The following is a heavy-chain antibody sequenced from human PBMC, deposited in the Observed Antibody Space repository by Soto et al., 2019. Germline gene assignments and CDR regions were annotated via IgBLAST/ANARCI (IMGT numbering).Heavy chain of an antibody. CDR3: ARDSGAQLVQRGFYYYYMDV. J-gene: IGHJ6*03. Sequence: EVQLVESGGGLVKPGGSLRLSCAASGVTFSSFSFNWVRQAPGKGLEWVSLILSSSGSIYYADAVKGRFTISRENAKNSLYLQMNILKGEDTAVYYCARDSGAQLVQRGFYYYYMDVWGKGTTVTVSS. CDR2: ILSSSGSI. D-gene: IGHD6-6*01. V-gene: IGHV3-21*01. CDR1: GVTFSSFS.